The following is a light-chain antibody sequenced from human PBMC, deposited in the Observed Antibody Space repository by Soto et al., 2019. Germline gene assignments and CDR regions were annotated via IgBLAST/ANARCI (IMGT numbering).Light chain of an antibody. J-gene: IGKJ1*01. CDR2: AAS. CDR3: QQSFITPWT. V-gene: IGKV1-39*01. CDR1: QTISSF. Sequence: DIQMTQSPSSLSASVGDRVTIPCRASQTISSFLNWYQQKPGKAPKLLIYAASGLQSGVPSRFSGSGSGTDFTLTISSLQPEDFATYSCQQSFITPWTFGQGTKVEIK.